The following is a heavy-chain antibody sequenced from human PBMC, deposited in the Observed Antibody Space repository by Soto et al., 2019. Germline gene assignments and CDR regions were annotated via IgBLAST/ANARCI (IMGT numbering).Heavy chain of an antibody. CDR2: IYSGGST. V-gene: IGHV3-53*04. J-gene: IGHJ6*02. CDR3: ARGKGSSGWYGGPYYYYGMDV. D-gene: IGHD6-19*01. CDR1: GFTVSSNY. Sequence: GGSLRLSCAASGFTVSSNYMSWVRQAPGKGLEWVSVIYSGGSTYYADSVKGRFTISRHNSKNTLYLQMNSLRAEDTAVYYCARGKGSSGWYGGPYYYYGMDVWGQGTTVTVSS.